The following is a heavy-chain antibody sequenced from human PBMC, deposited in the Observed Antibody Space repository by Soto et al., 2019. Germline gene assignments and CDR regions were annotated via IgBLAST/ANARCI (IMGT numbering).Heavy chain of an antibody. J-gene: IGHJ3*02. CDR2: ISYDGSNK. V-gene: IGHV3-30-3*01. Sequence: LRLSCAASGFTFSSYAMHWVRQAPGKGLEWVAVISYDGSNKYYADSVKGRFTISRDNSKNTLYLQMNSLRAEDTAVYYCAREGVVEVAFDIWGQGTMVTVSS. CDR3: AREGVVEVAFDI. D-gene: IGHD2-15*01. CDR1: GFTFSSYA.